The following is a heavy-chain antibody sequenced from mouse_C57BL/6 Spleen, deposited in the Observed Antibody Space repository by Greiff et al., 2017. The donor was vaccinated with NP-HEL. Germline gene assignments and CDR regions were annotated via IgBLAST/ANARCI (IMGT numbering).Heavy chain of an antibody. CDR1: GFTFSDYG. CDR3: ARSPALYYYAMDY. J-gene: IGHJ4*01. V-gene: IGHV5-17*01. CDR2: ISSGSSTI. Sequence: EVKLMESGGGLVKPGGSLKLSCAASGFTFSDYGMHWVRQAPEKGLEWVAYISSGSSTIYYADTVKGRFTISRDNAKNTLFLQMTSLRSEDTAMYYCARSPALYYYAMDYWGQGTSVTVSS.